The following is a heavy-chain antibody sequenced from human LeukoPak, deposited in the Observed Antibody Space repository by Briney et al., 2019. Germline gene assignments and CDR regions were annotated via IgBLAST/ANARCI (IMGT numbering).Heavy chain of an antibody. Sequence: ASVKVSCKASGFTFTSYHMHWVRQAPGQGLEWMGWINPNSGGTNYAQKFQGRVTMTRDTSISTAYMELRSLRSDDTAVYYCARDFRSYYYDSSGYPYYFDYWGQGTLVTVSS. J-gene: IGHJ4*02. CDR2: INPNSGGT. CDR3: ARDFRSYYYDSSGYPYYFDY. V-gene: IGHV1-2*02. CDR1: GFTFTSYH. D-gene: IGHD3-22*01.